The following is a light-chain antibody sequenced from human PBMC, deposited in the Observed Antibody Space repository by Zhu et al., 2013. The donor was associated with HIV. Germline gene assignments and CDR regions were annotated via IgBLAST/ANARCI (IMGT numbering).Light chain of an antibody. V-gene: IGKV4-1*01. Sequence: DIVMTQSPDSLAVSLGERATINCKSSQSVLYGSNNKHYLAWYQQKPGQPPKLLIYWASTRESGVPDRFSGSGSGTDFTLTISSLQAEDVAVYYCQQYYSSPHTFGQGTKLEIK. CDR1: QSVLYGSNNKHY. CDR2: WAS. J-gene: IGKJ2*01. CDR3: QQYYSSPHT.